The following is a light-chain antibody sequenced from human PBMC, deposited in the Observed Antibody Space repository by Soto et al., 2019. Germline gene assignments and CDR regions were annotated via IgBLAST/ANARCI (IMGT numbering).Light chain of an antibody. CDR1: QSFSNY. CDR2: VAS. CDR3: QQRGT. V-gene: IGKV3-11*01. Sequence: EIVMTQSPATLSVSPGERATLSCRASQSFSNYLAWYQQKPGQAPRLLISVASNRATGIPARFRGSGSGTDFTLTISSLESEDFAVYYCQQRGTFGQGTRLEIK. J-gene: IGKJ5*01.